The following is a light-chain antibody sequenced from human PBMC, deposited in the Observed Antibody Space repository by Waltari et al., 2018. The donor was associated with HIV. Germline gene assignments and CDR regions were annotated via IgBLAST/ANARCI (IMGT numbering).Light chain of an antibody. CDR1: SSNIGGDY. V-gene: IGLV1-44*01. Sequence: QSVLTQPPAASGTPGKRVTISCSGRSSNIGGDYVNWYQHLPGTAPKLLIYSNDQRPSGVPDRFPGSKSGTSASLAISGLQSGDEADYYCAAWDDSLNGPVFGGGTKLTVL. CDR3: AAWDDSLNGPV. J-gene: IGLJ2*01. CDR2: SND.